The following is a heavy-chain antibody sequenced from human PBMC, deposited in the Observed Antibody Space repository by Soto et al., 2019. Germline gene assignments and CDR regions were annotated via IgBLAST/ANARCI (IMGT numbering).Heavy chain of an antibody. CDR1: GGSISSYY. J-gene: IGHJ6*02. Sequence: PSETLSLTCTVSGGSISSYYWTWIRQPAGKGLEWIGRTHTSGSTDYNSSLRTRVTMSVDTSKNQLSLKLTSVTAADTAMYYCARQFAQIAVAGQYGMDVWGQGTTVTVSS. CDR3: ARQFAQIAVAGQYGMDV. CDR2: THTSGST. V-gene: IGHV4-4*07. D-gene: IGHD6-19*01.